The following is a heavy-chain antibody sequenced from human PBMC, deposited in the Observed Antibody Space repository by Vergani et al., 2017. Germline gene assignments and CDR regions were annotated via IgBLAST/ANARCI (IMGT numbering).Heavy chain of an antibody. CDR3: ASRRPRLNLGSKSNAGTFDS. Sequence: QVHLQQRGAGVLKPSETLSLTCGVIGGSLSGYFWRWIRQSPGRGLEWIGEITAIGSAKYSPSATSRVTISVDTSRGEFTRTVTSVTAADTGLYFCASRRPRLNLGSKSNAGTFDSWGQGTLVTVSS. CDR2: ITAIGSA. CDR1: GGSLSGYF. D-gene: IGHD3-10*01. V-gene: IGHV4-34*02. J-gene: IGHJ4*02.